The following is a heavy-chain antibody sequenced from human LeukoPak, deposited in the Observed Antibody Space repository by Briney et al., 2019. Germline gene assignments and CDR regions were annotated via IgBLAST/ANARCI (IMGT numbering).Heavy chain of an antibody. CDR2: INYSGST. V-gene: IGHV4-34*01. D-gene: IGHD6-19*01. J-gene: IGHJ5*02. CDR1: GGSFSGYY. CDR3: ARQRIAVADWFDP. Sequence: SETLSLTCAVYGGSFSGYYWSWIRQPPGKGLEWIGEINYSGSTNYNPSLKGRVTISVDTSKNQFSLKLSSVTAADTAVYYCARQRIAVADWFDPWGQGTLVTVSS.